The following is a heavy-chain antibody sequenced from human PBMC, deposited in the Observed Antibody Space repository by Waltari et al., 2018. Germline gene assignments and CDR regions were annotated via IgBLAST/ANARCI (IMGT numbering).Heavy chain of an antibody. J-gene: IGHJ6*02. CDR3: AREGSGSFYGMDV. CDR2: IYHRGST. Sequence: QLQLQESGSGLVKPSQTLSLTCAVSGGSISSGGSSWSWIRQPPGKGLEWIGYIYHRGSTYYNPSLKSRVTISVDRSKNQFSLKLSSVTAADTAVYYCAREGSGSFYGMDVWGQGTTVTVSS. CDR1: GGSISSGGSS. V-gene: IGHV4-30-2*01. D-gene: IGHD1-26*01.